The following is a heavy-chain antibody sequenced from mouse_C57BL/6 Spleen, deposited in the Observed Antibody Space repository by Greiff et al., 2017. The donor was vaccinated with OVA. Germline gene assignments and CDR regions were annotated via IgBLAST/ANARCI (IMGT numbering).Heavy chain of an antibody. D-gene: IGHD2-3*01. V-gene: IGHV1-26*01. CDR1: GYTFTDYY. J-gene: IGHJ2*01. CDR2: INPNNGGT. CDR3: ARRRSYDGYFDY. Sequence: EVQLQQSGPELVKPGASVKISCKASGYTFTDYYMNWVKQSHGKSLEWIGDINPNNGGTSYNQKFKGKATLTVDKSSSTAYMELRSLTSEDSAVYYCARRRSYDGYFDYWGQGTTLTVSS.